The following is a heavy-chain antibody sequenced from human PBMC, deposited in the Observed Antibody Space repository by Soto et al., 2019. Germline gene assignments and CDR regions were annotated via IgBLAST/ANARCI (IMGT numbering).Heavy chain of an antibody. CDR1: GYTFINYY. J-gene: IGHJ4*02. V-gene: IGHV1-46*04. D-gene: IGHD2-8*02. CDR2: INPTGGST. CDR3: ARHLAAGDV. Sequence: QVQLVQSGAEVKKPGASVKVSCKASGYTFINYYIHWVRQAPGHGLEWMAIINPTGGSTNYAQKLQGRLTFTMDTSTSTVYMELSSLTSGDTAMYYCARHLAAGDVWGQGTLVTVSS.